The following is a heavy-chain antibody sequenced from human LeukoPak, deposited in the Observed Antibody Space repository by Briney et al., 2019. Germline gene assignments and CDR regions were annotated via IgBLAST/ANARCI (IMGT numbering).Heavy chain of an antibody. J-gene: IGHJ3*01. CDR1: GFTFSNHW. D-gene: IGHD1-1*01. Sequence: GGSLRLSCAASGFTFSNHWMHWVRQAPGKGLVWVSRINGDGSSTNYADTVKGRFTISRDNAKNTVYLEMGSLRAEDTAVYYCIQVRVTTTRNAFDVWGQGTMVTVSS. CDR3: IQVRVTTTRNAFDV. CDR2: INGDGSST. V-gene: IGHV3-74*01.